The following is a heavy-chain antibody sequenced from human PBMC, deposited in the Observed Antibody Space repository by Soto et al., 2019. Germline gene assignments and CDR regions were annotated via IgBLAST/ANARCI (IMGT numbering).Heavy chain of an antibody. J-gene: IGHJ6*03. CDR3: ARDSRIAAAGTYSYYYYMDV. CDR2: ISSNGGST. Sequence: GGSLRLSCAASGFTFSSYAMHWVRQAPGKGLEYVSAISSNGGSTYYANSVKGRFTISRDNSKNTLYLQMGSLRAEDMAVYYCARDSRIAAAGTYSYYYYMDVWGKGTTVTVSS. CDR1: GFTFSSYA. V-gene: IGHV3-64*01. D-gene: IGHD6-13*01.